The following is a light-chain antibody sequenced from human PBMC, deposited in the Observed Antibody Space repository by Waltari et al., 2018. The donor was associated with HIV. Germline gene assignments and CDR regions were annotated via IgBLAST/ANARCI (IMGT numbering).Light chain of an antibody. CDR2: GAS. CDR3: QHYGTSPLT. V-gene: IGKV3-20*01. J-gene: IGKJ4*01. CDR1: QTVTSSS. Sequence: EIVLTQSPGTLSLSPGERATLSCRANQTVTSSSLAWYQHKPGQAPRLLIYGASSRATGIPDRFSGSGSGTDFTLTIARLEPGDFALYYCQHYGTSPLTFGGGTKVDIK.